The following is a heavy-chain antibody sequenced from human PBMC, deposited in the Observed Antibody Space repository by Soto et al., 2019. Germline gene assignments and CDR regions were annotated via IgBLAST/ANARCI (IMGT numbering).Heavy chain of an antibody. D-gene: IGHD2-15*01. Sequence: SETLSLTCTVSGDSSVSSSSYYWGWIRQPPVKGLEWIGSIYYTGNTFYSPSFRSRLTISVDTSKSQFSLKLRSVTAADTATYYCASEVSSTDGMDVWGQGTTVTVSS. CDR2: IYYTGNT. CDR1: GDSSVSSSSYY. CDR3: ASEVSSTDGMDV. V-gene: IGHV4-39*01. J-gene: IGHJ6*02.